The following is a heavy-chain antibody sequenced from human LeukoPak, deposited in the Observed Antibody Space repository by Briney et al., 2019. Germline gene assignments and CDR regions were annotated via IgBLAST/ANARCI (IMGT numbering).Heavy chain of an antibody. Sequence: SETLSLTCTVSGGSISSHYWTWIRQPAGKGLEWIGRVYSSGSTIYNPSLKSRVTMSVDTSKNHFSLKLSSVTAADTAVYFCARVWDGGAYFGYWGQGTLVTVSS. V-gene: IGHV4-4*07. J-gene: IGHJ4*02. CDR1: GGSISSHY. CDR3: ARVWDGGAYFGY. CDR2: VYSSGST. D-gene: IGHD2-15*01.